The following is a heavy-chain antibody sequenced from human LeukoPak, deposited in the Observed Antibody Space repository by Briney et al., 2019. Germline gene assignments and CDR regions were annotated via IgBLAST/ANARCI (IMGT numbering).Heavy chain of an antibody. CDR2: ISGDGAST. Sequence: PGGSLRLSCAASGVTFDDYAMHWVRQAPGKGLEWVSFISGDGASTYYADSVKGRVTISRDNSKNSLYLQMNSLRTEDTALYYCAKDYDIAATGRFDYWGQGTLVTVSS. V-gene: IGHV3-43*02. D-gene: IGHD6-13*01. CDR1: GVTFDDYA. CDR3: AKDYDIAATGRFDY. J-gene: IGHJ4*02.